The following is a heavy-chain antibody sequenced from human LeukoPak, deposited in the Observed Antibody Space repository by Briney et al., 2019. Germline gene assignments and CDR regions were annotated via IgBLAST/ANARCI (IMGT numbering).Heavy chain of an antibody. CDR3: ARKDILTVLDY. D-gene: IGHD3-9*01. CDR1: GGFISSSSYY. J-gene: IGHJ4*02. CDR2: IYYSGST. V-gene: IGHV4-39*07. Sequence: PSETLSLTCTVAGGFISSSSYYWGWIRQPPGKGLEWIGSIYYSGSTYYNPSLKSRVTISVDTSKNQFSLKLSSVTAADTAVYYCARKDILTVLDYWGQGTLVTVSS.